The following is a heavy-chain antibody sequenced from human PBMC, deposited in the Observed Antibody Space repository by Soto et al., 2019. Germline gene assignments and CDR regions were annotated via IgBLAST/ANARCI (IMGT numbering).Heavy chain of an antibody. CDR2: IIIDTGET. D-gene: IGHD2-21*02. J-gene: IGHJ4*02. CDR3: AAELYSGGDCCHFDY. CDR1: GYIFSRSA. Sequence: QVQVVQSGPEVREPGTSVKVSCKTSGYIFSRSAVRWVRQARGQPLEWIGWIIIDTGETKNAEEVQGRVTITRDMSANRVYMELSSLPSQETVVYYCAAELYSGGDCCHFDYWGQGTLVTVSS. V-gene: IGHV1-58*01.